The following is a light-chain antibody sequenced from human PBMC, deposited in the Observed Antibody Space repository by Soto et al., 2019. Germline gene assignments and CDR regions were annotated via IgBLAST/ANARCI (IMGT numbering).Light chain of an antibody. CDR2: GAS. CDR3: QQYDNSPWT. CDR1: QSVSNNY. V-gene: IGKV3-20*01. J-gene: IGKJ1*01. Sequence: EIVLTRSPGTLSLSPGERATLSCRASQSVSNNYLAWYQRKPGQAPRLLIYGASSRATGIPHRFSGSGSGTDFTLTISRLEPEDFAVYYCQQYDNSPWTFGQGTKVAI.